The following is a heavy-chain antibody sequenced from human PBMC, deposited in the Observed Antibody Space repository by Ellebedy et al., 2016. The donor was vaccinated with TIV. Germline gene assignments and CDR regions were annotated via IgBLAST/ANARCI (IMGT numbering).Heavy chain of an antibody. J-gene: IGHJ6*03. CDR2: IYSGGST. Sequence: GGSLRLXXVASGLTVSSNFMNWVRQAPGKGLEWVSVIYSGGSTYYADSVKGRLSISRDNSKNTLYLQINTLRAEDTAVYYCARVGKRGYYYMDVWGKGTTVTVSS. V-gene: IGHV3-53*01. CDR1: GLTVSSNF. CDR3: ARVGKRGYYYMDV. D-gene: IGHD3-10*01.